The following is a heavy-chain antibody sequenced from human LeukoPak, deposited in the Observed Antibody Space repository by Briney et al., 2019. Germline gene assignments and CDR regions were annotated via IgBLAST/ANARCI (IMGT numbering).Heavy chain of an antibody. CDR2: ISGSGGST. V-gene: IGHV3-23*01. J-gene: IGHJ4*02. CDR3: AKGKRASLSANSYYFDY. D-gene: IGHD4/OR15-4a*01. Sequence: GGSLRLSCAASGFTFSSYAVSWVRQAPGKGLEWVSAISGSGGSTYYADSVKGRFTISRDNSKNTLYLQMNSLRAEDTAVYYCAKGKRASLSANSYYFDYWGQGTLVTVSS. CDR1: GFTFSSYA.